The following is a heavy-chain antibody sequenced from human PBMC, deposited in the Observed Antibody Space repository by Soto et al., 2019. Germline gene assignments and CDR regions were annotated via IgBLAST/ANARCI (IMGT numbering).Heavy chain of an antibody. CDR2: IAVGSGNT. CDR1: GYTFTSYY. V-gene: IGHV1-58*02. Sequence: SVKVSCKASGYTFTSYYMQWVRQARGQRLEWIGWIAVGSGNTNYAQKFQERVTITRDMSTRTAYMELSSLRSEDTAVYYCVAPGGYYSTYYFDYWG. D-gene: IGHD3-22*01. J-gene: IGHJ4*01. CDR3: VAPGGYYSTYYFDY.